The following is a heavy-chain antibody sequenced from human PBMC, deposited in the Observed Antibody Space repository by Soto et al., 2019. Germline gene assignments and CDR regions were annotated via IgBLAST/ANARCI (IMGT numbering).Heavy chain of an antibody. Sequence: GGSLRLSCAASGFTFSSYAMHWVRQAPGKGLEWVAVISYDGSNKDYADSVKGRFTISRDNSKNTLYLQMNSLRAEDTAVYYCARADYGGDYFDYWGQGTLVTVSS. V-gene: IGHV3-30-3*01. CDR3: ARADYGGDYFDY. CDR1: GFTFSSYA. CDR2: ISYDGSNK. J-gene: IGHJ4*02. D-gene: IGHD4-17*01.